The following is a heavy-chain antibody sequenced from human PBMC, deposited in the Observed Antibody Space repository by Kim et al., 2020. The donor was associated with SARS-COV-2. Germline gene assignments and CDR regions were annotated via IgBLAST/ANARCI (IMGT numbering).Heavy chain of an antibody. D-gene: IGHD5-18*01. CDR2: IWYDGSNK. V-gene: IGHV3-33*01. CDR3: ARDLTWIQGETDY. CDR1: GFTFSSYG. Sequence: GGSLRLSCAASGFTFSSYGMHWVRQAPGKGLEWVAVIWYDGSNKYYADSVKGRFTISRDNSKNTLYLQMNSLRAEDTAVYYCARDLTWIQGETDYWGQGTLVTVSS. J-gene: IGHJ4*02.